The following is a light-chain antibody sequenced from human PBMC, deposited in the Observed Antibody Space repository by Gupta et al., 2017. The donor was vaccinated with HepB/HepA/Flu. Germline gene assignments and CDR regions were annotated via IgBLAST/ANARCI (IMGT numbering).Light chain of an antibody. J-gene: IGKJ2*01. Sequence: DIQMTQSPSTLSASVGDRVTITCRASQSISSWLAWYQQKPGKAPKLLIYKASSLESGVPSRYSSSKSGADFSLTISSLQPNDFATYCSQQENSYSNTFGQGTKMEIK. CDR1: QSISSW. V-gene: IGKV1-5*03. CDR2: KAS. CDR3: QQENSYSNT.